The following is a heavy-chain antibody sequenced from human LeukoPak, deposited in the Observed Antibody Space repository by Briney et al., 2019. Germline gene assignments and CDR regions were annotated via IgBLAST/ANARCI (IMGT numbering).Heavy chain of an antibody. D-gene: IGHD1-1*01. V-gene: IGHV3-30*02. CDR3: ARVDQLSIYYFDY. CDR1: GFTFSSFG. Sequence: PGGSLRLSCAASGFTFSSFGMHWVRQAPGKGLEWVAFIRFDGHNKYYADSVKGRFTISRDNSKNTLYLQMNSLRAEDTAVYYCARVDQLSIYYFDYWGQGTLVTVSS. CDR2: IRFDGHNK. J-gene: IGHJ4*02.